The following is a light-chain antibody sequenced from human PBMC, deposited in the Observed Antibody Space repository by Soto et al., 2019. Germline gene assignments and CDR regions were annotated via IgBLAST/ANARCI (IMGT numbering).Light chain of an antibody. V-gene: IGKV3-11*01. Sequence: EIVLTQSPATLSLSPGERATLSCRASQSVSDYLAWSRQKPGQAPRLLIYDASNRATGIPARFRGSGSGTDFTLAISSLGPEDVAVYYCQRRNNWPPSSGGGTKGEIK. CDR1: QSVSDY. CDR3: QRRNNWPPS. CDR2: DAS. J-gene: IGKJ4*01.